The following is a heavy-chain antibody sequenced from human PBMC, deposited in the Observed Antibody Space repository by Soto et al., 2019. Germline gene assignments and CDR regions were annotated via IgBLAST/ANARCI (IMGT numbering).Heavy chain of an antibody. CDR3: ARDRVMLTFGGASEEWGIDS. Sequence: PSETLSLTCAVSCDSVISNWWWGWVRQSPGKGVEWIADMLHSGSTNYSPSLESRVTLSVDKSKNQFSLKLNSVIAADTAVYYCARDRVMLTFGGASEEWGIDSWGPGTLVTVSS. D-gene: IGHD3-16*01. CDR2: MLHSGST. V-gene: IGHV4-4*02. J-gene: IGHJ4*02. CDR1: CDSVISNWW.